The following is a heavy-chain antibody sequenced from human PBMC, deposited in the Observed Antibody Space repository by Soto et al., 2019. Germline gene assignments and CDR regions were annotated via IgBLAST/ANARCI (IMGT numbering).Heavy chain of an antibody. J-gene: IGHJ4*02. CDR2: FYNHGTT. CDR3: ARGGGGSWYSNFDY. V-gene: IGHV4-59*01. Sequence: QVQLQESGPGLVKPSETLSLTCTVSGGSITSYYWSWIRQPPGKGLEYIGYFYNHGTTNYRPSLKSRGNISVDTSKNQFSLKLSSVTAADTAVYYCARGGGGSWYSNFDYLGQGTLVTVSS. D-gene: IGHD6-13*01. CDR1: GGSITSYY.